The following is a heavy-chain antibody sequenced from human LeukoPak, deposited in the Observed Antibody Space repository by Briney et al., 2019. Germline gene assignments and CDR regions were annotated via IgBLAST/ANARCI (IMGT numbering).Heavy chain of an antibody. CDR1: GFTFSSYA. J-gene: IGHJ5*02. D-gene: IGHD3-3*01. CDR3: ARGYYDFWSGTPEVGFDP. CDR2: ISGSGGST. Sequence: PGGSLRLSCAASGFTFSSYAMSWVRQAPGKGLEWVSAISGSGGSTYYADSVKGRFTISRDNAKNSLYLQMNSLRAEDTAVYYCARGYYDFWSGTPEVGFDPWGQGTLVTVSS. V-gene: IGHV3-23*01.